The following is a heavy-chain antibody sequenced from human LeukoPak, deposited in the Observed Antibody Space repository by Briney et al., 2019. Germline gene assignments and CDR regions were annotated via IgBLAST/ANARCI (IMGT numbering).Heavy chain of an antibody. V-gene: IGHV4-59*01. CDR2: IYYSGST. Sequence: SETLPLTCTVSGGSISSYYWSWIRQPPGKGLEWIGYIYYSGSTNYNPSLKSRVTISVDTSKNQFSLKLSSVTAADTAVYYCARDLSHCSSTSCYDYWGQGTLVTVSS. CDR3: ARDLSHCSSTSCYDY. CDR1: GGSISSYY. D-gene: IGHD2-2*01. J-gene: IGHJ4*02.